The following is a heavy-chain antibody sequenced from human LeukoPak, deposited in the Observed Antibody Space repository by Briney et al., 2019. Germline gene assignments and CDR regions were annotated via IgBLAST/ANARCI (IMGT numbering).Heavy chain of an antibody. CDR3: ATAPPSTVTNPVPLDY. J-gene: IGHJ4*02. Sequence: ASVKVSCKVSGYTLTELSMHWVQQAPGKGLEWMGGFDPEDGETIYAQKFQGRVTMTEDTSTDTAYMELSSLRSEDTAVYYCATAPPSTVTNPVPLDYWGQGTLVTVSS. D-gene: IGHD4-17*01. CDR2: FDPEDGET. V-gene: IGHV1-24*01. CDR1: GYTLTELS.